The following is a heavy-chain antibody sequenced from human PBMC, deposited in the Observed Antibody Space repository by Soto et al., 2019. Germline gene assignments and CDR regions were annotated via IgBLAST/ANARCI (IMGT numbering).Heavy chain of an antibody. CDR2: FYYSGST. Sequence: SETLSLTCTVSGGSISTGGYYWNWIRQHPGKGLEWIGYFYYSGSTYYNPSLKSRVTISVNTSKNQFSLKLSSVTAADTAVYYCARSWDTGPNNWFDPWGQGTLVTVSS. J-gene: IGHJ5*02. V-gene: IGHV4-31*03. CDR1: GGSISTGGYY. D-gene: IGHD5-18*01. CDR3: ARSWDTGPNNWFDP.